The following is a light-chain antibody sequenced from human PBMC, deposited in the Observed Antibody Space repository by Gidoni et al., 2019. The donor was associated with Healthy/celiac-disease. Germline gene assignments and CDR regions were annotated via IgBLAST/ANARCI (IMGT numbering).Light chain of an antibody. CDR1: QSISSW. V-gene: IGKV1-5*03. CDR2: KAS. CDR3: QQYDSYPYT. J-gene: IGKJ2*01. Sequence: DIQMTQSPSTLSASVGDRVTITCRASQSISSWLAWYQQKPGKAPKLLIYKASSLESGVPSRFSGSGSGTEFTLTISSLQPDDFATYYCQQYDSYPYTFGQGTKLEIK.